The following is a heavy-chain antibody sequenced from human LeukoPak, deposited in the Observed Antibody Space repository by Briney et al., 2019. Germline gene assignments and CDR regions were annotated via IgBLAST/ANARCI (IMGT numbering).Heavy chain of an antibody. J-gene: IGHJ3*02. Sequence: PSETLSLTCAASGGSISSYYWSWIRQPPGKGLEWIGYIYYSGSTNYNPSFKSRVTITADTYNNHSFLKLSSMTAADTAVVYCARVVYDSSGYYPDAFDIWGEGAMVTVSS. CDR1: GGSISSYY. V-gene: IGHV4-59*01. CDR2: IYYSGST. D-gene: IGHD3-22*01. CDR3: ARVVYDSSGYYPDAFDI.